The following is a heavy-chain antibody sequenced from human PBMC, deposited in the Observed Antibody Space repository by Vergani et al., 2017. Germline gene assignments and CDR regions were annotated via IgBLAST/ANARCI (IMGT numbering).Heavy chain of an antibody. CDR2: IKSAGSIT. J-gene: IGHJ5*01. CDR1: GISFNSYW. Sequence: DVHLAESGGGFFQPGGSLRLSCSASGISFNSYWMHWVRQVPGKGLLWVSRIKSAGSITAYANSVKGRFTISRDNDQNTLYLQMNSLRVEDTGVYYCARARCIETCYMSNWLYSWGQGTLVTVSS. CDR3: ARARCIETCYMSNWLYS. V-gene: IGHV3-74*03. D-gene: IGHD3-9*01.